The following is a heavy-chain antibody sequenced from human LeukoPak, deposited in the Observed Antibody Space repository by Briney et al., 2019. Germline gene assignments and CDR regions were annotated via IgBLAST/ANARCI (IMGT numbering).Heavy chain of an antibody. CDR3: AKEGSGWYFDY. CDR1: GFTVSSNY. D-gene: IGHD6-19*01. CDR2: IYSGGST. Sequence: GGSLRLSCAASGFTVSSNYMSWVRQAPGKGLEWVSVIYSGGSTYYADSVKGRFTISRDNSKNTLYLQMNSLRAEDTAVYYCAKEGSGWYFDYWGQGTLVTVSS. V-gene: IGHV3-53*01. J-gene: IGHJ4*02.